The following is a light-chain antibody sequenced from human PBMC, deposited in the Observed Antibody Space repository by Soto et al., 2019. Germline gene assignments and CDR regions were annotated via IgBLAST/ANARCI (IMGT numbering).Light chain of an antibody. CDR3: QHRSRSPRT. CDR1: QSLSES. J-gene: IGKJ4*02. V-gene: IGKV3-11*01. CDR2: GAS. Sequence: EIVLTHSPATLSLSPCERATLSCSASQSLSESLVWHQQTPGQARRLLIDGASNRAAGIPASFSGSGSGTDFPLTISCLDPEYSAVYFCQHRSRSPRTFGGGTKVDIK.